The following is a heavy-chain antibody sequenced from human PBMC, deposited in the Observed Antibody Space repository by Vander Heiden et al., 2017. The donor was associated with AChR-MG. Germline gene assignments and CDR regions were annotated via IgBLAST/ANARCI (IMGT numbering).Heavy chain of an antibody. CDR1: GGSFSGYY. CDR3: AKGGANPGLFWFDP. V-gene: IGHV4-34*01. CDR2: INRSGST. D-gene: IGHD3-16*01. J-gene: IGHJ5*02. Sequence: QVQLQQWGAGLLKPSETLSLTCAVYGGSFSGYYWGWIRQPPGKGLEWIGEINRSGSTYYNPSLKSRVTMSIDTSKNHFSLKLNSVTAADTAVYYCAKGGANPGLFWFDPWGQGTMVTVSS.